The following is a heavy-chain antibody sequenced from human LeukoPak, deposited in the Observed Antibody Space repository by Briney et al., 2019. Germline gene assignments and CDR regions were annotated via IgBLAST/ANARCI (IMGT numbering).Heavy chain of an antibody. CDR1: GGSFSGYY. CDR2: INHSGST. J-gene: IGHJ4*02. D-gene: IGHD3-22*01. Sequence: TSETLSLTCAVYGGSFSGYYWSWIRQPPGKGLEWIGEINHSGSTNYNPSLKSRVTISVDTSKNQFSLKLSSVTAADTAVYYCARLIGPFDDSSGFDYWGQGTQVTVSS. V-gene: IGHV4-34*01. CDR3: ARLIGPFDDSSGFDY.